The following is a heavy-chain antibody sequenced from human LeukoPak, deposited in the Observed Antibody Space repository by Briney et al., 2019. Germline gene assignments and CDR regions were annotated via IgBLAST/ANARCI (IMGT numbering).Heavy chain of an antibody. V-gene: IGHV1-2*02. CDR3: ARAWLRVNPYFDY. CDR2: INPNSGGT. Sequence: GASVKVSCKASGYTFTGYYMHWVRQAPGQGLEWMGWINPNSGGTNYAQKFQGRVTMTRDTSISTSYMELSRLRSDDTAVYYCARAWLRVNPYFDYWGQGTLVTVSS. D-gene: IGHD5-12*01. CDR1: GYTFTGYY. J-gene: IGHJ4*02.